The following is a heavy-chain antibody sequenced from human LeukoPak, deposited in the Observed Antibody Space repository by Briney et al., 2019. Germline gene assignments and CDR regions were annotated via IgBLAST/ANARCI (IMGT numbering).Heavy chain of an antibody. V-gene: IGHV1-46*01. CDR3: ARDWYYYDSSGYYYALRY. D-gene: IGHD3-22*01. Sequence: ASVKVSCKASGYTFTSYGISWVRQAPGQGLEWMGIINPSGGSTSYAQKFQGRVTMTRDTSTSTVYMELSSLRSEDTAVYYCARDWYYYDSSGYYYALRYWGQGTLVTVSS. CDR1: GYTFTSYG. CDR2: INPSGGST. J-gene: IGHJ4*02.